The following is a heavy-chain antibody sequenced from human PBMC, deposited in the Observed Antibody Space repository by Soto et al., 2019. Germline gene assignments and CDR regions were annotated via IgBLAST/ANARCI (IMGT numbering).Heavy chain of an antibody. J-gene: IGHJ4*02. D-gene: IGHD6-13*01. Sequence: SETLSLTCAVSGGSISTGGYSWSWVRQPPGKGLEWVGYIYHSGSTYYNTSLSSRVTISVDRSKNQFSLKLSSVTAADTAVYYCARGSSWYHYWGQGTLVTVSS. CDR3: ARGSSWYHY. V-gene: IGHV4-30-2*02. CDR1: GGSISTGGYS. CDR2: IYHSGST.